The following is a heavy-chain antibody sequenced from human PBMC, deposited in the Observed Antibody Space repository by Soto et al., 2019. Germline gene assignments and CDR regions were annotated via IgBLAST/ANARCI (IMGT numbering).Heavy chain of an antibody. J-gene: IGHJ4*02. CDR3: AKVAYSSGWYGSDED. CDR1: GFTFSSYA. Sequence: GGSVRLSCAASGFTFSSYAMSWVRQAPGKGLEWVSAISGSGGSTYYADSVKGRLTISRDNSKNTLYLQMNSLRAEDTAVYYCAKVAYSSGWYGSDEDWGQGTLVTVSS. V-gene: IGHV3-23*01. CDR2: ISGSGGST. D-gene: IGHD6-19*01.